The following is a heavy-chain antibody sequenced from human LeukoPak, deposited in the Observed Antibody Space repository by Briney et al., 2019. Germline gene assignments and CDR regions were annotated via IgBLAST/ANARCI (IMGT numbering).Heavy chain of an antibody. CDR3: ARTTVTIPDVDH. CDR2: INGDGTIT. CDR1: GFSFSTYW. V-gene: IGHV3-74*01. J-gene: IGHJ4*02. D-gene: IGHD4-17*01. Sequence: GGSLRLSRAASGFSFSTYWMHWVRQAPGKGLVWVSRINGDGTITSYADSVKGRFTISRDNAKNTLYLQMNSLRAEDTAVYYCARTTVTIPDVDHWGQGTLVTVSS.